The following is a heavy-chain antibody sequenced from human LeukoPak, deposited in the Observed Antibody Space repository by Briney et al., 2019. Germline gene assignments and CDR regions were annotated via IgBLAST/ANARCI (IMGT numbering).Heavy chain of an antibody. CDR3: ARDERAEYFQH. J-gene: IGHJ1*01. CDR2: INTNTGNP. Sequence: VASVKASCTASGYTFTSYAMNWVRQAPGQGLEWMGWINTNTGNPTYAQGFTGRFVFSLDTSVSTAYLQISSLKAEDTAVYYCARDERAEYFQHWGQGTLVTVSS. CDR1: GYTFTSYA. V-gene: IGHV7-4-1*02. D-gene: IGHD5-24*01.